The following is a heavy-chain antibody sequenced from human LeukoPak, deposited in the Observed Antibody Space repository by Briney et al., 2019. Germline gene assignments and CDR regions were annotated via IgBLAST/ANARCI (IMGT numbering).Heavy chain of an antibody. CDR1: GFTFSSYS. Sequence: PGGSLRLSCAASGFTFSSYSMNWVRQAPGKGLEWVSSISSSSSYIYYADSVKGRFTISRDNAKNSLYLQMNSLRAEDTAVYYCARDDRYSSGWYTGEYFQHWARAPWSPSPQ. CDR2: ISSSSSYI. D-gene: IGHD6-19*01. V-gene: IGHV3-21*01. CDR3: ARDDRYSSGWYTGEYFQH. J-gene: IGHJ1*01.